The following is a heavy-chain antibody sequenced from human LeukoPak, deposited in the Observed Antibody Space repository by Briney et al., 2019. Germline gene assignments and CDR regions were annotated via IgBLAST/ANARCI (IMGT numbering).Heavy chain of an antibody. J-gene: IGHJ4*02. Sequence: PSETLSLTCAVYGGSFSGYYWSWIRQPPGKGLEWIGEINHSGSTNYNPSLKSRVTISVDTSKNQFSLKLSSVTAADTAVYYCARSLGDESSSWGVFDYWGQGTLVTVSS. D-gene: IGHD6-13*01. CDR3: ARSLGDESSSWGVFDY. CDR1: GGSFSGYY. CDR2: INHSGST. V-gene: IGHV4-34*01.